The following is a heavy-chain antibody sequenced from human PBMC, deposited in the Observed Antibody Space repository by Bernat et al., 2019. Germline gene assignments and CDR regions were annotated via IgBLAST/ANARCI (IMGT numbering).Heavy chain of an antibody. Sequence: EVQLVESGGGLVKPGGSLRLSCAASGFTFSNAWMSWVRQAPGKGLEWVGRIKSKTDGGTTDYAAPVKGRFTISRDDSKNTLYLQMNSLKTEDTAVYYCTTGDLLITFGGEGYWGQGTLVTVSS. V-gene: IGHV3-15*01. J-gene: IGHJ4*02. CDR1: GFTFSNAW. CDR2: IKSKTDGGTT. CDR3: TTGDLLITFGGEGY. D-gene: IGHD3-16*01.